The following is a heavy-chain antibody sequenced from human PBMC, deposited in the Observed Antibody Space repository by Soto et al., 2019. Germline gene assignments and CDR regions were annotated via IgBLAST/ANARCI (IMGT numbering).Heavy chain of an antibody. V-gene: IGHV4-59*13. CDR3: ARGNGDHHFDS. Sequence: QVQLQESGPGLVKPSETLSLSCTVSGASINTYYWGWIRQPPGKGLECVGYFYYSGSTIYNPTLTRRFTTSLDTSKNQFSLKLNSVIAADTTVYYCARGNGDHHFDSWGQGTLVVVSS. CDR1: GASINTYY. J-gene: IGHJ4*02. D-gene: IGHD7-27*01. CDR2: FYYSGST.